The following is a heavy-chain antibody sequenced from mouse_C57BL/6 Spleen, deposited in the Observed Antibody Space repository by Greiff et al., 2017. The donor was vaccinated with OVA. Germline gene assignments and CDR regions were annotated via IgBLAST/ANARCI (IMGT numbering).Heavy chain of an antibody. V-gene: IGHV1-62-2*01. Sequence: VKLQESGAELVKPGASVKLSCKASGYTFTEYTIHWVKQRSGQGLEWIGWFYPGSGSIKYNEKFKDKATLTADKSSSTVYMELSRLTSEDSAVYFCARHEGHYYGSSYGYFDVWGTGTTVTVSS. D-gene: IGHD1-1*01. CDR2: FYPGSGSI. CDR1: GYTFTEYT. CDR3: ARHEGHYYGSSYGYFDV. J-gene: IGHJ1*03.